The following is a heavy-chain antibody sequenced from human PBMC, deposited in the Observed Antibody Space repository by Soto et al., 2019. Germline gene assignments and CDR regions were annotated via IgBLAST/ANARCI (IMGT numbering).Heavy chain of an antibody. CDR3: ARLGTYFDY. CDR1: GFTFSSYE. J-gene: IGHJ4*02. Sequence: GGSLRLSCAASGFTFSSYEMNWVRQAPGKGLEWVSYIRSSGSTTYYADSVKGRFTISRDNAKNSLNLQMDSLRAEDTAVYYCARLGTYFDYWGQGALVTVSS. CDR2: IRSSGSTT. D-gene: IGHD7-27*01. V-gene: IGHV3-48*03.